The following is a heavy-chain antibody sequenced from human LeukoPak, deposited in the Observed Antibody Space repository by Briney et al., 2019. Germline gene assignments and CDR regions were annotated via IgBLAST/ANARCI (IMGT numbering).Heavy chain of an antibody. D-gene: IGHD3-10*01. V-gene: IGHV5-51*01. J-gene: IGHJ5*02. Sequence: GESLKISCETSGYSFTTYWIGWVRQMPGTGLEWVGAIYSDDSDSRYSPSFQGRVVISADRSIRTAYLQWNSLKTSDTAMYYCVRQRGSSGTINHFDPWGQGTLVTVSS. CDR3: VRQRGSSGTINHFDP. CDR2: IYSDDSDS. CDR1: GYSFTTYW.